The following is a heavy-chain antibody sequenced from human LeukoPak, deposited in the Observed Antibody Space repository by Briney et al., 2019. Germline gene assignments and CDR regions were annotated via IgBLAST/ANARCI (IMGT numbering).Heavy chain of an antibody. Sequence: GASVKVSCKASGYTFTGYYMHWVRQAPGQGLEWMGWINPNSGGTNYAQKFQGRVTMTRDTSISTAYMELRSLRSDDTAAYYCARVLNYDFWSGYYTGTLDYWGQGTLVTVSS. CDR3: ARVLNYDFWSGYYTGTLDY. V-gene: IGHV1-2*02. J-gene: IGHJ4*02. CDR2: INPNSGGT. CDR1: GYTFTGYY. D-gene: IGHD3-3*01.